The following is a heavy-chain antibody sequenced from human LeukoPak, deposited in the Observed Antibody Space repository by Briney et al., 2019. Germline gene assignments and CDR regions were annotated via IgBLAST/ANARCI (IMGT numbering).Heavy chain of an antibody. D-gene: IGHD5-24*01. CDR2: ISAYNGNT. J-gene: IGHJ4*02. CDR1: GYTFTSYG. V-gene: IGHV1-18*01. CDR3: AREQEMATIPAHFDY. Sequence: ASVKVSCKASGYTFTSYGISWVRQAPGQGLEWMGWISAYNGNTNYAQKLQGRVTMTTDTSTSTAYMELRSLRSDDTAVYYCAREQEMATIPAHFDYWGQGTLVTVSS.